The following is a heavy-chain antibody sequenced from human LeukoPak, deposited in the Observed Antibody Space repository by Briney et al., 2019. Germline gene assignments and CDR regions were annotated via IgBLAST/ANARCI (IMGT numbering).Heavy chain of an antibody. J-gene: IGHJ4*02. D-gene: IGHD2/OR15-2a*01. CDR2: IIPIFGTA. V-gene: IGHV1-69*13. CDR3: ARGWFSQYFFHYFDY. CDR1: GGTFSSYA. Sequence: GASVKVSCKASGGTFSSYAISWVRQAPGQGLEWMGGIIPIFGTANYAQKFQGRVTLTADESTSTAYMELSSLRSEDTAVYYCARGWFSQYFFHYFDYWGQGTLVTVSS.